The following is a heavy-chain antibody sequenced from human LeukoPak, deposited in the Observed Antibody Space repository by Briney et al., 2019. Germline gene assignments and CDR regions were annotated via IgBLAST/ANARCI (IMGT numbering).Heavy chain of an antibody. D-gene: IGHD6-19*01. CDR1: GGSISSRSYY. V-gene: IGHV4-39*01. J-gene: IGHJ5*02. Sequence: PSETLSLTCTVSGGSISSRSYYWGWIRQSPGKGLEWIGTIYYSGTTYYNPSLKSRVTISVDTSKNHFSLKLSSVTAADTAMYYCARHHFSGIAVAGTRYRGSYWFDPWGQGTLVTVSS. CDR3: ARHHFSGIAVAGTRYRGSYWFDP. CDR2: IYYSGTT.